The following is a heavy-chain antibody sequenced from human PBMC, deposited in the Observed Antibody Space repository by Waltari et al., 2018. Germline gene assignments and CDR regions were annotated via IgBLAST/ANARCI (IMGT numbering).Heavy chain of an antibody. V-gene: IGHV3-9*01. J-gene: IGHJ4*02. D-gene: IGHD3-16*01. CDR3: TKDLTHTNYEGFAN. CDR2: ITWNSGKV. CDR1: GFTYDEGE. Sequence: EVQLVESGGALVQPGRSLRLSCATSGFTYDEGERHWVRQVPGKGLEWVAGITWNSGKVDYAGSVKGRFTISRDNAKNLLFLQMNSLRPEDTALYYCTKDLTHTNYEGFANWGLGTLVTVSS.